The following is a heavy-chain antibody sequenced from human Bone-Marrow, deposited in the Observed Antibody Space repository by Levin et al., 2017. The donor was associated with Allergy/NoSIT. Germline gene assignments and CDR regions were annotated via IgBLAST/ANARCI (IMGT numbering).Heavy chain of an antibody. J-gene: IGHJ4*02. CDR3: AKDRVRYNGNRLPIFDY. CDR1: GFTFDDYA. V-gene: IGHV3-9*01. D-gene: IGHD1-14*01. CDR2: ISWNSGSI. Sequence: LSLTCAASGFTFDDYAMHWVRQAPGKGLEWVSGISWNSGSIGYADSVKGRFTISRDNAKNSLYLQMNSLRAEDTALYYCAKDRVRYNGNRLPIFDYWGQGTLVTVSS.